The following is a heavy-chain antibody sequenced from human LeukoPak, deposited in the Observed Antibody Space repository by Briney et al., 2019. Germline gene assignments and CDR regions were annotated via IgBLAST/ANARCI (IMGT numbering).Heavy chain of an antibody. CDR2: INPNSGGT. D-gene: IGHD6-25*01. Sequence: ASVKVSCKASGYTFTGYYMHWVRQAPGQGLEWMGWINPNSGGTNYAQKFQGRVTMTRDTSISTAYMELSRLRSDDTAVYYCARDAHSSGENWFDPWGQGTLVTVS. CDR1: GYTFTGYY. V-gene: IGHV1-2*02. J-gene: IGHJ5*02. CDR3: ARDAHSSGENWFDP.